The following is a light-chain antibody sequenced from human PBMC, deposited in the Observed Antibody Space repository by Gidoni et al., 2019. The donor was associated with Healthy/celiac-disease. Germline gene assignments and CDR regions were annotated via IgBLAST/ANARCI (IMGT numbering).Light chain of an antibody. CDR3: SSYTSSSTLGGV. Sequence: QSALTQPASVSGSPGQSTTISCTGTSSDVGGYNYVSWYQQHPGKAPKLSIYEVSNRPSGFSNRFSGSKSGNTASLTISGLQAEDEADYYCSSYTSSSTLGGVFGGGTKLTVL. CDR2: EVS. V-gene: IGLV2-14*01. CDR1: SSDVGGYNY. J-gene: IGLJ3*02.